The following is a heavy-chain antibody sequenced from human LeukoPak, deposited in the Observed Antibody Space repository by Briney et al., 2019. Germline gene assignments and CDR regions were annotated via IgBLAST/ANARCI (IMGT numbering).Heavy chain of an antibody. V-gene: IGHV1-18*01. CDR2: ISCYNGDT. CDR3: ARALAQGGSFDLYYFDS. J-gene: IGHJ4*02. Sequence: ASVKVSCKTSGYSFTTNAITWVRQAPGQGLEWVAWISCYNGDTRYAQKFQGRVTVTTDTSTSTSYMELRSLRSDDTAVYYCARALAQGGSFDLYYFDSWGQGSLVTVSS. D-gene: IGHD3-9*01. CDR1: GYSFTTNA.